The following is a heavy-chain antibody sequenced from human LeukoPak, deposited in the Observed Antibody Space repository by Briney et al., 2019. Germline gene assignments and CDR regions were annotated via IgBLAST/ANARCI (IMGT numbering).Heavy chain of an antibody. D-gene: IGHD4-17*01. V-gene: IGHV4-34*01. CDR3: ANSHDYGDYTFDP. CDR1: GASVSGYY. J-gene: IGHJ5*02. Sequence: PSETLSLTCAVSGASVSGYYWSWIRQPPGKGLEWIGEINHSGSTNYNPSLKSRVTISVDTSKNQFSLKLSSVTAADTAVYYCANSHDYGDYTFDPWGQGTLVTVSS. CDR2: INHSGST.